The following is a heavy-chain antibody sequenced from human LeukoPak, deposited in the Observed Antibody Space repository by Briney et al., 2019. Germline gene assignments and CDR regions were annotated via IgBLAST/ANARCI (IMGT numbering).Heavy chain of an antibody. J-gene: IGHJ4*02. CDR1: GYTFTGYY. V-gene: IGHV1-2*02. D-gene: IGHD6-13*01. CDR3: ARGHDSSSWYSPHDY. Sequence: GAPVKVSCKASGYTFTGYYMHWVRQAPGQGLEWMGWTNPNSGGTNYAQKFQGRVTMTRDTSISTAYMELSSLRSDDTAVYYCARGHDSSSWYSPHDYWGQGTLVTVSS. CDR2: TNPNSGGT.